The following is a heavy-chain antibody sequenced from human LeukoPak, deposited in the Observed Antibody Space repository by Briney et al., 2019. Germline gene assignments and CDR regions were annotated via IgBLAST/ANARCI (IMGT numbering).Heavy chain of an antibody. CDR2: INHSGST. CDR3: ARHVRAGSPFDP. J-gene: IGHJ5*02. CDR1: GGSFSGYY. V-gene: IGHV4-34*01. D-gene: IGHD6-19*01. Sequence: SSETLSLTCAVYGGSFSGYYWSWIRQPPGKGLEWIGEINHSGSTNYNPSLKSRVTISVDTSKNQFSLKLSSVTAADTAVYYCARHVRAGSPFDPWGQGTPVTVSS.